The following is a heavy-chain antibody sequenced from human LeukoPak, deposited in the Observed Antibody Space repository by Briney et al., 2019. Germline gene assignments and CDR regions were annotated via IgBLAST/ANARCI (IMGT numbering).Heavy chain of an antibody. D-gene: IGHD3-10*01. CDR2: ISSSSSHM. Sequence: GGSLRLSCAASGFTFDDYGMSWVRQAPGKGLEWVSFISSSSSHMYYADSVRGRFTISRDNAKNSLYLQMNSLRAEDTAVYYCARGNDYYGGYFDYWGQGSLVTVSS. CDR3: ARGNDYYGGYFDY. J-gene: IGHJ4*02. CDR1: GFTFDDYG. V-gene: IGHV3-21*01.